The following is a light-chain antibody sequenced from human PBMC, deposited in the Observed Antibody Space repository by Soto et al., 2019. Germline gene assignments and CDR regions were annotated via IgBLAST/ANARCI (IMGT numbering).Light chain of an antibody. CDR2: DVS. CDR3: NSYTSGTTLV. J-gene: IGLJ1*01. Sequence: QSVPTQPASVSGSPGQSITISCTGTSSDVGGYNYVSWYQQHPGKAPKLMIYDVSNRPSGVSNRFSGSKSGNTASLTISGLQAEDEADYYCNSYTSGTTLVFGTGTKLTVL. V-gene: IGLV2-14*03. CDR1: SSDVGGYNY.